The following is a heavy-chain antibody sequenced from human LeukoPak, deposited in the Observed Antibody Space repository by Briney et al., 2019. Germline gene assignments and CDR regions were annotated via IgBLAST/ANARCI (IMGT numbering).Heavy chain of an antibody. CDR3: AKDLDSSGSWPAEYFQH. CDR1: GFTFINYS. CDR2: ISKSSDAT. D-gene: IGHD3-22*01. Sequence: GGSLRLSCAASGFTFINYSMSWVRQAPGKGLEWVSLISKSSDATYYAPSVKGRFTISRDNSKNTLYLQMNSLRAEDTAVYYCAKDLDSSGSWPAEYFQHWGQGTLVTVSS. V-gene: IGHV3-23*01. J-gene: IGHJ1*01.